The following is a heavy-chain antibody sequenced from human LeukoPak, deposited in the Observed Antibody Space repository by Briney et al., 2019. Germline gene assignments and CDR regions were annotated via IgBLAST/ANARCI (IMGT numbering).Heavy chain of an antibody. Sequence: GGSLRLSCVTSGFTFSSYGMHWVRQVPGKGLEWVAVISYDAKSNYHVDSLKGRFTISRDNAKNLRYLQMNSLRAEDTAVYYCATAPNYYGTTPRYYYYIDVWGKGTTVTVSS. CDR1: GFTFSSYG. CDR2: ISYDAKSN. J-gene: IGHJ6*03. D-gene: IGHD3-10*01. CDR3: ATAPNYYGTTPRYYYYIDV. V-gene: IGHV3-30*03.